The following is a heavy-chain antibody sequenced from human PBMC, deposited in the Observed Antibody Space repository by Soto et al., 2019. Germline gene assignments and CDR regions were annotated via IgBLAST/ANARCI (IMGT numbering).Heavy chain of an antibody. V-gene: IGHV3-66*01. CDR3: ARDDVLCDGGRCYGIPLDV. Sequence: GGSLRLSCAASGFTVSSKYMTWVRQAPGKGLEWVSLIQSGGTTYYADSVKGRFTISRDTSENTLHLQMDSLRFEDTAVYYCARDDVLCDGGRCYGIPLDVWSKGTTVTVSS. D-gene: IGHD2-15*01. CDR1: GFTVSSKY. J-gene: IGHJ6*04. CDR2: IQSGGTT.